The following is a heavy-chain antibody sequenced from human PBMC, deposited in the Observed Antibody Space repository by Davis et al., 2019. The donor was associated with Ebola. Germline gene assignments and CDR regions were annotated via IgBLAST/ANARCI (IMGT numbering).Heavy chain of an antibody. Sequence: SETLSLTCTVSGGSIISSSSYWGWIRQPPGKGLEWIGSIYYSGSTYYNPSLKSRVTISVDTSKNQFSLKLSSVTAADTAVYYCARVGDYVYYWGQGTLVTVSS. V-gene: IGHV4-39*01. J-gene: IGHJ4*02. CDR1: GGSIISSSSY. CDR3: ARVGDYVYY. D-gene: IGHD4-17*01. CDR2: IYYSGST.